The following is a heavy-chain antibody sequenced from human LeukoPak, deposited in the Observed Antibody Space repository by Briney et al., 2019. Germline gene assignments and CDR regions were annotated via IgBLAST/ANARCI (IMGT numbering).Heavy chain of an antibody. V-gene: IGHV3-23*01. Sequence: GGSLRLSCAASGFTFNDYGMSWVRQAPGKGLEWVSAISGSGGSTYYADSVKGRFTISRDNSKNTLYLQMNSLRAEDTAVYYCAKDESAYGSGSFDYWGQGTLVTVSS. CDR3: AKDESAYGSGSFDY. D-gene: IGHD3-10*01. CDR2: ISGSGGST. CDR1: GFTFNDYG. J-gene: IGHJ4*02.